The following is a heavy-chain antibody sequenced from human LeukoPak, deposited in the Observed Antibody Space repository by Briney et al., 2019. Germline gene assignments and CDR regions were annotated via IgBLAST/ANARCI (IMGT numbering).Heavy chain of an antibody. Sequence: QAGGSLRLSCAASGFTFSSYGMHWVRQAPGKGLEWVANIKQDGSERYYVDSVKGRFTISRDNGKNSLYLQMNNLRAEDTAVYYCAGAMMGTWGQGTLVTVSS. CDR2: IKQDGSER. V-gene: IGHV3-7*03. J-gene: IGHJ5*02. CDR3: AGAMMGT. CDR1: GFTFSSYG. D-gene: IGHD3-22*01.